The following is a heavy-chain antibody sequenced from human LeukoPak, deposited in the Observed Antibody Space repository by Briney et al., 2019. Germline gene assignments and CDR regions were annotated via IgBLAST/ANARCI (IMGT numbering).Heavy chain of an antibody. CDR3: AKNSPKPAGTYFQH. V-gene: IGHV3-23*01. CDR2: ITTSSAT. Sequence: PGGSLRLSCAASGFAFSTHTMTCVRLAPAPGKGLEWVSTITTSSATYYADSLKGRFTISRDNSKNTLYLQINSLRAEDTAVYYCAKNSPKPAGTYFQHCGQGTLVTVSS. CDR1: GFAFSTHT. J-gene: IGHJ1*01. D-gene: IGHD2-2*01.